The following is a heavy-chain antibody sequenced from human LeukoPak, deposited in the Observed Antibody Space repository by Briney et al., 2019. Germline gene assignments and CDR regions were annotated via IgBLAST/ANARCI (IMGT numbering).Heavy chain of an antibody. V-gene: IGHV4-39*07. D-gene: IGHD2-2*01. Sequence: SETLSLTCTVSGGSISSSSYYWGWIRQPPGKGLEWIGSIYYSGSTYYNPSLKSRVTISVDTSKNQFSLKLSSVTAADTAVYYCARDFRCSSTSCYAPFDYWGQGTLVTVSS. CDR1: GGSISSSSYY. CDR2: IYYSGST. J-gene: IGHJ4*02. CDR3: ARDFRCSSTSCYAPFDY.